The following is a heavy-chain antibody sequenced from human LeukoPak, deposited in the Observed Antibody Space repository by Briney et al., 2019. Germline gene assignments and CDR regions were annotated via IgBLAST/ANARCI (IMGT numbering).Heavy chain of an antibody. CDR2: IDPSDSYT. CDR1: GYSFTSYW. D-gene: IGHD1-1*01. V-gene: IGHV5-10-1*01. J-gene: IGHJ4*02. Sequence: GASLKISCEGSGYSFTSYWISWGRQMPGKGLEWMGRIDPSDSYTNYSPSFQGHVTISADKSISTAYLQWSSLKASDTAMYYCARHRGTNDYWGQGTLVTVSS. CDR3: ARHRGTNDY.